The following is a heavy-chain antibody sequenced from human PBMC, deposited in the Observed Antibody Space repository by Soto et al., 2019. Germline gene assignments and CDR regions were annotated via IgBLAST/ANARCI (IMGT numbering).Heavy chain of an antibody. CDR1: GFTFSSYG. J-gene: IGHJ5*02. V-gene: IGHV3-33*01. CDR3: ARGFKQWLENTNWFDP. Sequence: GGSLRLSCAASGFTFSSYGMHWVRQAPGKGLEWVAVIWYDGSNKYYADSVKGRFTISRDNSKNTLYLQMNSLRAEDTAVYYCARGFKQWLENTNWFDPWGQGTLVTVSS. CDR2: IWYDGSNK. D-gene: IGHD6-19*01.